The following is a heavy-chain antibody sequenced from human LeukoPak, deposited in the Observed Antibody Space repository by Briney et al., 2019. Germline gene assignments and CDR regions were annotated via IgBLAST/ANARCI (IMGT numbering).Heavy chain of an antibody. J-gene: IGHJ6*02. V-gene: IGHV1-18*01. D-gene: IGHD6-13*01. Sequence: ASVKVSCKASGYTFTSYGISWVRQAPGQGLEWMGWISAYNGNTNYAQKLQGRVTMTTDTSTSTAYMELRSLRSDDTAVYYCARDTKTPPSSWYEYCYYGMDVWGQGTTVTVSS. CDR3: ARDTKTPPSSWYEYCYYGMDV. CDR2: ISAYNGNT. CDR1: GYTFTSYG.